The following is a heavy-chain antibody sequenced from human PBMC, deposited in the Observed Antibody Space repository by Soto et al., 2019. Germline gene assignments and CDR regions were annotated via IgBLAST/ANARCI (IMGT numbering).Heavy chain of an antibody. D-gene: IGHD5-18*01. V-gene: IGHV3-21*01. CDR3: ARESAAHDVDTAWNGIDV. J-gene: IGHJ6*02. CDR2: ISSSSSYI. Sequence: PGGSLRLSCAASGFTFSSYSMNWVRQAPGKGQEWVSSISSSSSYIYYADSVKGRFTISRDNAKNSLYLQMNSLRAEDTAVYYCARESAAHDVDTAWNGIDVWGQGTMVTVSS. CDR1: GFTFSSYS.